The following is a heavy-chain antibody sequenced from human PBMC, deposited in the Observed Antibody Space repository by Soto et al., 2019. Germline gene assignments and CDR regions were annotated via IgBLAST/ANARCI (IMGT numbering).Heavy chain of an antibody. CDR3: ARLYYYGSGSYYDFDY. Sequence: SGPTLVNPTQTLTLTCTFSGFSLSTSGMCVSWIRQPPGKALEWLALIDWDDDKYYSTSLKTRLTISKDTSKNQVVLTMTNMDPVDTATYYCARLYYYGSGSYYDFDYWGQGTLVTVSS. CDR1: GFSLSTSGMC. J-gene: IGHJ4*02. V-gene: IGHV2-70*01. D-gene: IGHD3-10*01. CDR2: IDWDDDK.